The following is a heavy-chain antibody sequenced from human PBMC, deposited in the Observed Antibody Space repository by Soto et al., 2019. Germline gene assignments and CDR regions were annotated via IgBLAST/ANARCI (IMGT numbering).Heavy chain of an antibody. V-gene: IGHV3-53*01. D-gene: IGHD3-22*01. J-gene: IGHJ3*02. CDR1: GFTVSNNY. CDR3: ARGHYYYDTRGLQNGAFDI. Sequence: PXGSLRLTCAASGFTVSNNYMAWVRQAPGKGLEWVSVFYGGGRPYYADSVKGRFSVSRDNSKNTVYLHMNSLRAEDTAVYYCARGHYYYDTRGLQNGAFDIWGQGTMVTVSS. CDR2: FYGGGRP.